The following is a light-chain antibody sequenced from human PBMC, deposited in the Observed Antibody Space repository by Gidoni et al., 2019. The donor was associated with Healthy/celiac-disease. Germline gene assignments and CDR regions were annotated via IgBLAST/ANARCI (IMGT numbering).Light chain of an antibody. CDR1: NSNVGSNK. CDR3: SAWDDSLNGPV. CDR2: SHN. Sequence: QSLLPQPPSGSGSPGQRVTIACSGSNSNVGSNKVNWYQQLPGTAPNLLIYSHNQRPSGVPDRFSASKSVPSAFLATSVLQSEDEAYYYCSAWDDSLNGPVFGGGTKLTVL. J-gene: IGLJ3*02. V-gene: IGLV1-44*01.